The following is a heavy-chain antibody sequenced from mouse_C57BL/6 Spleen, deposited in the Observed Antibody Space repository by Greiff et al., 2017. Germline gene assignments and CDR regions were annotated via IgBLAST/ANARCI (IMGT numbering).Heavy chain of an antibody. CDR1: GFSLTSYA. CDR3: ASLTTVVATPYCYFDV. Sequence: QVQLQQSGPGLVAPSQSLSITCTVSGFSLTSYAISWVRQPPGKGLEWLGVIWTGGGTNYNSALKSRLSISKDNSKSQVFLKMNSLQTDDTARYYCASLTTVVATPYCYFDVWGTGTTFTVSS. V-gene: IGHV2-9-1*01. J-gene: IGHJ1*03. CDR2: IWTGGGT. D-gene: IGHD1-1*01.